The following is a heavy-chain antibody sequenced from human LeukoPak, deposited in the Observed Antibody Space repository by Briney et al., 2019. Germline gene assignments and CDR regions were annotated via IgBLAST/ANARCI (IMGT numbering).Heavy chain of an antibody. CDR2: IYYSGST. D-gene: IGHD3-10*01. CDR3: ARGVWFGRTYAFDI. CDR1: GGSVSSGSYY. V-gene: IGHV4-61*01. Sequence: SETLSLTCTVSGGSVSSGSYYWSWIRQPPGKGLEWIGYIYYSGSTNYNPSLKSRVTISVDTSKNQFSLKLSSVTAANMAVYYCARGVWFGRTYAFDIWGQGTMVTVSS. J-gene: IGHJ3*02.